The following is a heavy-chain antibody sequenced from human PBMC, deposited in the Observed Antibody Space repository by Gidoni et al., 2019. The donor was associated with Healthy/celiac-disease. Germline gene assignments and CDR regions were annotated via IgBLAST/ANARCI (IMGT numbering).Heavy chain of an antibody. V-gene: IGHV4-59*01. J-gene: IGHJ6*02. CDR2: IYYSGST. CDR1: GGSISSYS. D-gene: IGHD2-2*01. CDR3: ARDRFVVVPAARILYYYYGMDV. Sequence: QVQLQESGPGLVKPSETLSLTCTVSGGSISSYSWRWIRQPPGKGLEWIGYIYYSGSTNYNPSLKSRVTISVDTSKNQFSLKLSSVTAADTAVYYCARDRFVVVPAARILYYYYGMDVWGQGTTVTVSS.